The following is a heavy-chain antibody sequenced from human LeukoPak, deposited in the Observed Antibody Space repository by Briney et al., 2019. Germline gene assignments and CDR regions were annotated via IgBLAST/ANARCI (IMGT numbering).Heavy chain of an antibody. CDR1: GGSFSGYY. D-gene: IGHD2-15*01. J-gene: IGHJ4*02. Sequence: SETLSLTCAVYGGSFSGYYWSWIRQPPGKGLEWIGEINHSGSTNYNPSLKSRVTISVDTSKNQFSLKLSSVTAADTAVYYCARGNQDIVVVVAARHFDYWGQGTLVTVSS. CDR2: INHSGST. V-gene: IGHV4-34*01. CDR3: ARGNQDIVVVVAARHFDY.